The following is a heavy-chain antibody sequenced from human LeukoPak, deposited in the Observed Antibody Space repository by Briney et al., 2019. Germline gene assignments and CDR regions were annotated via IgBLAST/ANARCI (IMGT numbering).Heavy chain of an antibody. CDR3: ARVGRDGYNHNDY. D-gene: IGHD5-24*01. V-gene: IGHV1-3*01. J-gene: IGHJ4*02. Sequence: ASVKVSCKASGYTFTSYAMHWVRQAPGQRLEWMGWINAGNGNTKYSQKFQGRVTITRDTSASTAYMELSSLRSEGTAVYYCARVGRDGYNHNDYWGQGTLVTVSS. CDR2: INAGNGNT. CDR1: GYTFTSYA.